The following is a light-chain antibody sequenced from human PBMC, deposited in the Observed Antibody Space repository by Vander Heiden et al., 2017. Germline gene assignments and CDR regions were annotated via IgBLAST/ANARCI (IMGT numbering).Light chain of an antibody. CDR3: QSADSSGSWV. J-gene: IGLJ3*02. Sequence: SYELTQPPSVSVSPGQTARITCSGDALPNQYAYWYQQKPGQAPVLVIYKDSERPSGIPDRFSGSSSGTTVTLTISGVQAEDEAEYYCQSADSSGSWVFGGGTKLTVL. CDR1: ALPNQY. CDR2: KDS. V-gene: IGLV3-25*03.